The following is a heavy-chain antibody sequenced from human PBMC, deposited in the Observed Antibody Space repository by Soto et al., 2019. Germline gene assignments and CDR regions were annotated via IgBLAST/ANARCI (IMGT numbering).Heavy chain of an antibody. CDR1: GYTFTGYY. CDR2: INPNSGGT. V-gene: IGHV1-2*04. CDR3: ARDKAARPGWWFDP. Sequence: GASVKVSCKASGYTFTGYYMHWVRQAPGQGLERMGWINPNSGGTNYAQKLQGWVTMTRDTSISTAYMELRSLRSDDTAVYYCARDKAARPGWWFDPWGQGTLVTVSS. J-gene: IGHJ5*02. D-gene: IGHD6-6*01.